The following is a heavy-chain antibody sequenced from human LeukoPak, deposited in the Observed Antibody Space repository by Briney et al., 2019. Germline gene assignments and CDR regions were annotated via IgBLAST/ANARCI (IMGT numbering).Heavy chain of an antibody. J-gene: IGHJ4*02. CDR1: GYTFTGYY. Sequence: ASVKVSCKASGYTFTGYYMYWVRQAPGQGLEWMGWINPNSGGTNYAQKFQGRVTMTRGTSISTANMELTRLRLDDTAVYYCARDLGTTVATSDYWGQGTLVTVSS. V-gene: IGHV1-2*02. CDR2: INPNSGGT. D-gene: IGHD4-17*01. CDR3: ARDLGTTVATSDY.